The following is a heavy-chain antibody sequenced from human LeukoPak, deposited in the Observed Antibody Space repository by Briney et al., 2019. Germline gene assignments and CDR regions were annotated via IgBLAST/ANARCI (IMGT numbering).Heavy chain of an antibody. J-gene: IGHJ6*03. CDR3: ARGRVSSSTWYSTYYYYFYMDV. CDR1: DDSITMYY. Sequence: SETLSLTCSVSDDSITMYYWTWIRQPPGKGLEWIGYVDHTGSTNFNPSLNGRVSISRDTSKNLFSLRLRSVAAADTAVYFCARGRVSSSTWYSTYYYYFYMDVWGKGTTVTVSS. CDR2: VDHTGST. D-gene: IGHD4-11*01. V-gene: IGHV4-59*01.